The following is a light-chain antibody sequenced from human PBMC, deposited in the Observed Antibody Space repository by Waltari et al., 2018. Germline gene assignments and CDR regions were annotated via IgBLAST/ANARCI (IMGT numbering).Light chain of an antibody. CDR1: RSVDSSF. J-gene: IGKJ1*01. CDR2: GAS. V-gene: IGKV3-20*01. CDR3: QQYGSSPWT. Sequence: DIVLTQSPGTLSLSPGERATLSCRASRSVDSSFLAWYQQKPGQAPRLLSYGASSGAAGIPERFSGSGSGTDFTLTIRRLEPEDFAVYYCQQYGSSPWTFGQGTKVEFK.